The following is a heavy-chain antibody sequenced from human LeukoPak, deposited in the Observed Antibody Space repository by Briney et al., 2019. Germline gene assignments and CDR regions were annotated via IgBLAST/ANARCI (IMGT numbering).Heavy chain of an antibody. CDR3: ARDSPVVPAAIFYYYYGMDV. CDR2: INPSGGST. CDR1: GYTFTSYY. D-gene: IGHD2-2*01. J-gene: IGHJ6*02. V-gene: IGHV1-46*01. Sequence: ASVKVSCKASGYTFTSYYMHWVRQAPGQGLEWMGIINPSGGSTSYAQKFQGRVTMTRDTSTNTVYMELSSLRSEDTAVYYCARDSPVVPAAIFYYYYGMDVWGQGTTVTVSS.